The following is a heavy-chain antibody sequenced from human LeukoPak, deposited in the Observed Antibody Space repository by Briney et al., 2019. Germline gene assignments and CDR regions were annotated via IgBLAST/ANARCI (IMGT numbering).Heavy chain of an antibody. CDR2: ISGSNSYI. J-gene: IGHJ4*02. CDR1: GFTFSRNA. Sequence: GGSLRLSCAASGFTFSRNAMNWVRQAPGKGLEWVSFISGSNSYIFYADSVKGRFTVSRDNAKDSLYLQMNSLRAEDTAVYYCARALTTLTYEGYWGQGTLVTVSS. CDR3: ARALTTLTYEGY. V-gene: IGHV3-21*01. D-gene: IGHD1-1*01.